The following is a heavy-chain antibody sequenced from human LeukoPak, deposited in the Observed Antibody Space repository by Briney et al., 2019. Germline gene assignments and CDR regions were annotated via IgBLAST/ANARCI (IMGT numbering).Heavy chain of an antibody. CDR1: GFSFSSYE. Sequence: PGGSLRLSCAASGFSFSSYEMNWVRQAPGKGLEWVSWISTSGSTLNYADSVKGRFAVSRDNARNSLYLQMNSLRAEDTAVYYCARDGPRYSFDYWGQGTPVTVSS. D-gene: IGHD5-18*01. J-gene: IGHJ4*02. V-gene: IGHV3-48*03. CDR3: ARDGPRYSFDY. CDR2: ISTSGSTL.